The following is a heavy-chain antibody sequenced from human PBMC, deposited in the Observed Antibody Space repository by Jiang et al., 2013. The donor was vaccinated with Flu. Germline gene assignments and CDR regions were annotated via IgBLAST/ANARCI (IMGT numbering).Heavy chain of an antibody. CDR1: GGSISSSSYY. J-gene: IGHJ4*02. CDR3: AAKYYYGSGSSLTLDY. V-gene: IGHV4-39*01. D-gene: IGHD3-10*01. Sequence: PGLVKPSETLSLTCTVSGGSISSSSYYWGWIRQPPGKGLEWIGSIYYSGSTYYNPSLKSRVTISVDTSKNQFSLKLSSVTAADTAVYYCAAKYYYGSGSSLTLDYWGQGTLVTVSS. CDR2: IYYSGST.